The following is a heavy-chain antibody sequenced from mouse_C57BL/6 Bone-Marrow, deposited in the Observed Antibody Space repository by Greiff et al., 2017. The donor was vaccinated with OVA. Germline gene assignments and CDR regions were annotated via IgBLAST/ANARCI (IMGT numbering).Heavy chain of an antibody. Sequence: QVQLQQPGAELVKPGASVKLSCKASGYTFTSYWMQWVKQRPGQGLEWIGEIDPSDSYTNYNQKFKGKATLTVDTSSSTAYMQLSSLTSEDSAVYYCARRDYDYTGDYCDYWGQGTTLTVSS. D-gene: IGHD2-4*01. CDR1: GYTFTSYW. J-gene: IGHJ2*01. CDR2: IDPSDSYT. CDR3: ARRDYDYTGDYCDY. V-gene: IGHV1-50*01.